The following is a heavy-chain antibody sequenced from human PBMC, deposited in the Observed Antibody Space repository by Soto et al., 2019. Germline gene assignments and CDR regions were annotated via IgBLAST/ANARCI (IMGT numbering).Heavy chain of an antibody. D-gene: IGHD2-15*01. V-gene: IGHV4-39*02. CDR3: ARGHRTDVLVAVAATYDDNWLGP. CDR2: INHSGST. Sequence: SSETLSLTCTFSGGSISSSSYYWGWIRKPPGKGLEWIGSINHSGSTNYNLSLKSRVTISVDTSKSHFSLKVNSVTAADTAVYYCARGHRTDVLVAVAATYDDNWLGPWGQGTLVTVSS. CDR1: GGSISSSSYY. J-gene: IGHJ5*02.